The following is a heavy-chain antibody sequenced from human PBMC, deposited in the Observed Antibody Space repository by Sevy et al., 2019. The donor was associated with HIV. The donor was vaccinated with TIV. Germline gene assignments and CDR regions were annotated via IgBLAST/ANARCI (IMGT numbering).Heavy chain of an antibody. J-gene: IGHJ6*02. Sequence: GESLKISCAASGFSFRNFGMHWVRQAPGKGLEWLALISFDGDTKYYGDSVKGRFTISRDNSKNTLYLQMNSLGVEDTAVYYWAKRGGHDTSGYVSYYYYGMDVWGQGTTVTVSS. CDR3: AKRGGHDTSGYVSYYYYGMDV. CDR1: GFSFRNFG. CDR2: ISFDGDTK. V-gene: IGHV3-30*18. D-gene: IGHD3-22*01.